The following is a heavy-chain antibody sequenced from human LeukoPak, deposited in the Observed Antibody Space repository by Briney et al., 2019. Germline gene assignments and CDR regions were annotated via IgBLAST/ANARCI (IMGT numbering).Heavy chain of an antibody. CDR3: ARGKRITIFGVVHTVYYYYYMDV. V-gene: IGHV4-4*07. CDR2: IYTSGST. Sequence: SETLSLTCTVSGGSISSYYWSWIRQPAGKGLECIGRIYTSGSTNYNPSLKSRVTMSVDTSKNQFSLKLSSVTAADTAVYYCARGKRITIFGVVHTVYYYYYMDVWGKGTTVTVSS. CDR1: GGSISSYY. J-gene: IGHJ6*03. D-gene: IGHD3-3*01.